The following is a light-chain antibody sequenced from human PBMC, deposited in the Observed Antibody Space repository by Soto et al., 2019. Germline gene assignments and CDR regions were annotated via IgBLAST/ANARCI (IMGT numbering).Light chain of an antibody. J-gene: IGKJ2*01. CDR3: QQFGSSLYT. CDR2: GAS. CDR1: QSVSSSY. Sequence: ELVLTQSPGTLSLSPGERATLSCRARQSVSSSYLAWYQQKPGQAPRLLIYGASSRATGIPDRFSGSGSGTDFTLTISRLEPEDFAVYYCQQFGSSLYTFGQGTKLEIK. V-gene: IGKV3-20*01.